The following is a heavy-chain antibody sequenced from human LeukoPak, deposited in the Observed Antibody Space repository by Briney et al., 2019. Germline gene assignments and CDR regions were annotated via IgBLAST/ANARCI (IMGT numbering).Heavy chain of an antibody. D-gene: IGHD4-17*01. CDR3: ARVVDHDYGDYYLDY. V-gene: IGHV3-11*01. CDR1: GFTFSDYY. CDR2: ISRGGSTI. J-gene: IGHJ4*02. Sequence: PGGSLRLSCAASGFTFSDYYMSWIRQAPGKGLEWVSYISRGGSTIYYADSVKGRFTISRDNSKNTLYLQMNSLRAEDTAVYYCARVVDHDYGDYYLDYWGQGTLVTVSS.